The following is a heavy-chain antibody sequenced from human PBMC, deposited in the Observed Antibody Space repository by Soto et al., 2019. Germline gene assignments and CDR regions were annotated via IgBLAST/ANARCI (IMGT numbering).Heavy chain of an antibody. CDR1: GGSISSGDYF. D-gene: IGHD3-9*01. V-gene: IGHV4-30-4*01. CDR3: ARGLVIRPYYYHGRDV. J-gene: IGHJ6*02. Sequence: QVQLQESGPGLVKPSQTLSLTCTVSGGSISSGDYFWSWIRQSPGKGLEWIGYISSIGSTYYNPSLKSRVSVSRDTTKKQFSLKLSSVTTTDTAVYYCARGLVIRPYYYHGRDVWGQGTTVTVSS. CDR2: ISSIGST.